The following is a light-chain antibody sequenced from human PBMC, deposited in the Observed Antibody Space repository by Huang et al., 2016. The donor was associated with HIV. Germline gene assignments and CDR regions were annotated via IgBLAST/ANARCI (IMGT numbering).Light chain of an antibody. Sequence: EIVMTQSPATLSVSPGKRGTLSCRASQSVGRNLAWYQQKPGQTPRLLIPGASTRAADIPARFSGSGSGTEFALNISSLQSEDFAVYYCQQYNNWPLTFGGGTKVEIK. J-gene: IGKJ4*01. CDR2: GAS. CDR3: QQYNNWPLT. V-gene: IGKV3-15*01. CDR1: QSVGRN.